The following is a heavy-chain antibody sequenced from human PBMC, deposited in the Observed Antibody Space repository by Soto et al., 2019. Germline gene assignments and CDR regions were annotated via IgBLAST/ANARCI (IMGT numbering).Heavy chain of an antibody. CDR2: INHSGST. CDR3: ARLASGWQYYYFDF. D-gene: IGHD6-19*01. Sequence: SETLSLTCAVYGWSFSPYCWSWIRQPPGKGLEWIGEINHSGSTNYNPSLTRRATLSVDTSKNQVSLKLTSVTAADTAVYYCARLASGWQYYYFDFWGRGTPVTVSS. V-gene: IGHV4-34*01. CDR1: GWSFSPYC. J-gene: IGHJ2*01.